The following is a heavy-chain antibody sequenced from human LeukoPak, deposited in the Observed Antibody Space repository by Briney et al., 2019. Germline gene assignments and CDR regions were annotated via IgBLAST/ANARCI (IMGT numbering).Heavy chain of an antibody. Sequence: PGGSLRLSCAASGFTFSSHIMNWVRQAPGKGLEWVSAISGSGGSTYYADSVKGRFTISRDNSKNTLYLQMNSLRAEDTAVYYCAKTSSTSRIFDYWGQGTLVTVSP. V-gene: IGHV3-23*01. CDR1: GFTFSSHI. CDR3: AKTSSTSRIFDY. CDR2: ISGSGGST. D-gene: IGHD2-2*01. J-gene: IGHJ4*02.